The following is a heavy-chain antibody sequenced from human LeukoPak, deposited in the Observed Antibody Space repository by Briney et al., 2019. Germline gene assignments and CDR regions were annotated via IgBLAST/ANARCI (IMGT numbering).Heavy chain of an antibody. D-gene: IGHD6-13*01. J-gene: IGHJ4*02. CDR2: IYYSGST. CDR1: GGSISSYY. V-gene: IGHV4-59*01. Sequence: PSETLSLTCTVSGGSISSYYWSWIRQPPGKGLEWIGHIYYSGSTNYNPSLKSRVTISVDTSKNQFSLKLSSVTAADAAVYYCARGTDLSSSWYDYWGQGTLVTVSS. CDR3: ARGTDLSSSWYDY.